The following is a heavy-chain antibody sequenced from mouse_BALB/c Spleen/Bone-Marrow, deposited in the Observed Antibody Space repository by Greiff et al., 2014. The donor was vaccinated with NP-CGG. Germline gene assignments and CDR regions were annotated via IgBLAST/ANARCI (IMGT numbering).Heavy chain of an antibody. D-gene: IGHD1-1*01. J-gene: IGHJ2*01. Sequence: EVQLVESGGGLVQPGGSRKLSCAASGFTFSSFAMHWVRQAPEKGLEWAAYISSGSSTIYYADTVMGRFTISRDNPKNTLFLQMTSLRSEDTAMYYCARSGSSSGYFDYWGQGATLTVSS. CDR3: ARSGSSSGYFDY. V-gene: IGHV5-17*02. CDR1: GFTFSSFA. CDR2: ISSGSSTI.